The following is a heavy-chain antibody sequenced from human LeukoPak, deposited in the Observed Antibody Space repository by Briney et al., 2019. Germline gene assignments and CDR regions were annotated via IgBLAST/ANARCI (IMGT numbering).Heavy chain of an antibody. CDR1: GASIHDDH. CDR2: VYYRGSA. D-gene: IGHD2-2*01. V-gene: IGHV4-59*12. CDR3: GRNFEASSTWYIQY. J-gene: IGHJ1*01. Sequence: SETLSLTCTVSGASIHDDHFTWIRQPPGRGLEWIGFVYYRGSAKYNPSLESRVTISVDTSKKQISLILKSVTAADTAVYYCGRNFEASSTWYIQYWGQGSLVTVSS.